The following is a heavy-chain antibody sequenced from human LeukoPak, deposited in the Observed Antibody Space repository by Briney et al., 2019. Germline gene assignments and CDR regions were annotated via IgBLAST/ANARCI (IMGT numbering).Heavy chain of an antibody. D-gene: IGHD6-13*01. CDR3: ARGVEYGSSNPYYFDY. CDR2: INPNSGGT. V-gene: IGHV1-2*02. Sequence: ASVKVSCKASGYTFTGYYMHWVRQAPGQGLEWMGWINPNSGGTNYAQKFQGRVTMTRDTSISTAYMELSRLRSDDTAVYYCARGVEYGSSNPYYFDYWGQGTLVTVSS. J-gene: IGHJ4*02. CDR1: GYTFTGYY.